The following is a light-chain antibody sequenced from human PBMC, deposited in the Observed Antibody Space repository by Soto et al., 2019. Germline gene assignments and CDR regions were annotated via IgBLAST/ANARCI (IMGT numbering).Light chain of an antibody. J-gene: IGLJ1*01. V-gene: IGLV2-8*01. CDR1: SSDVGRYNF. Sequence: QSALTQPPSASGSPGQSVTISCTGTSSDVGRYNFVSWYQQHPGKAPKLMISEVTKRPSGVPDRFSGSKSGNTASLTVSGLQAEDEADYYCGTWDSSLTYVFGTGTKVTVL. CDR2: EVT. CDR3: GTWDSSLTYV.